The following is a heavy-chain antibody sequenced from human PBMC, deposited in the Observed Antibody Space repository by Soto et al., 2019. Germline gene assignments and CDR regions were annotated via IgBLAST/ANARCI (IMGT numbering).Heavy chain of an antibody. CDR2: ISYDGSNK. CDR3: ARDRDHYDFWSGTNWFGP. Sequence: PGGSLRLSCAASGFTFSSYAMHWVRQAPGKGLEWVAVISYDGSNKYYADSVKGRFTISRDNSKNTLYLQMNSLRAEDTAVYYCARDRDHYDFWSGTNWFGPWGQGTLVTVSS. J-gene: IGHJ5*02. D-gene: IGHD3-3*01. CDR1: GFTFSSYA. V-gene: IGHV3-30-3*01.